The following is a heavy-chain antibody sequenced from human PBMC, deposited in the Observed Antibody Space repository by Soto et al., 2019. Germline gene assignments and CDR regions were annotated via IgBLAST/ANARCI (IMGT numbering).Heavy chain of an antibody. CDR1: GFTFSSYA. CDR2: ISGSGGST. V-gene: IGHV3-23*01. Sequence: PGGSLRLSCAASGFTFSSYAMSWVRQAPGKGLEWVSAISGSGGSTYYADSVKGRFTISRDNSKNTLYLKMNSLRAEDTAVYYCAKVPAALPYYYYGMDVWGQGNTVTVSS. J-gene: IGHJ6*02. CDR3: AKVPAALPYYYYGMDV. D-gene: IGHD2-2*01.